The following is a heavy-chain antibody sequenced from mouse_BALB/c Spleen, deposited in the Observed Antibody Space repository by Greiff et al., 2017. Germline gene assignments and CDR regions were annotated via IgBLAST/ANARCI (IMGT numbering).Heavy chain of an antibody. Sequence: VQLQESGAELARPGASVKMSCKASGYTFTSYTMHWVKQRPGQGLEWIGYINPSSGYTNYNQKFKDKATLTADKSSSTAYMQLSSLTSEDSAVYYCARYYPDTTGAYWGQGTLVTVSA. CDR3: ARYYPDTTGAY. V-gene: IGHV1-4*01. CDR1: GYTFTSYT. J-gene: IGHJ3*01. CDR2: INPSSGYT. D-gene: IGHD1-1*01.